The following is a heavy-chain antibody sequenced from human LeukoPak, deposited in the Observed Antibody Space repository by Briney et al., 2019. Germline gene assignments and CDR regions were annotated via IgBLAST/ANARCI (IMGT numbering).Heavy chain of an antibody. Sequence: GGSLRLSCAASGFTFSSYEMNWVRQAPGKGLEWVSYISSSGSTIYYADSVKGRFTISRDNDKNSLSLQMNSLRAEDTAVYYCARMHRGGELSFPFFDYWDQGNLVIVSS. CDR3: ARMHRGGELSFPFFDY. CDR2: ISSSGSTI. J-gene: IGHJ4*02. D-gene: IGHD3-16*02. CDR1: GFTFSSYE. V-gene: IGHV3-48*03.